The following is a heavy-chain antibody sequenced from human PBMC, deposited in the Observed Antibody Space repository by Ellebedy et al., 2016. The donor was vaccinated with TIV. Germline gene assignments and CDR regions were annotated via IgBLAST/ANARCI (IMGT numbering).Heavy chain of an antibody. D-gene: IGHD3-22*01. Sequence: PGGSLRLSCAASGYTFSRYWMSWVRQAPGKGLEWVANIKEDGSERYYVASVKGRFTISRDNAKNSLYLQMNSLRDEDTAVYYCASPDSSGYYYYGMDVWGQGTTVIVSS. J-gene: IGHJ6*02. CDR2: IKEDGSER. CDR1: GYTFSRYW. CDR3: ASPDSSGYYYYGMDV. V-gene: IGHV3-7*02.